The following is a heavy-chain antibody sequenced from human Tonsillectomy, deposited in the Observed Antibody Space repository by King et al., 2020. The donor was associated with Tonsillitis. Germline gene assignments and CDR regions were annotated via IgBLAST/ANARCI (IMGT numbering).Heavy chain of an antibody. V-gene: IGHV3-23*04. D-gene: IGHD6-19*01. CDR1: GFTFSSYA. Sequence: EVQLVESGGGLVQPGGSLRLSCAASGFTFSSYAMSWVRQAPGKGLEWVSGISNSGGNTYYADSVKGRFTISRDNSKNTLYLQMNSLRAGDTAAYYCAKDGHSSGWYYFDYWGQGTLVTVS. J-gene: IGHJ4*02. CDR2: ISNSGGNT. CDR3: AKDGHSSGWYYFDY.